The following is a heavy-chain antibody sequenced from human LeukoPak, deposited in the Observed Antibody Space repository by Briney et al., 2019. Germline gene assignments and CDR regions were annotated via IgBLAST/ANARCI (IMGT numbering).Heavy chain of an antibody. CDR3: ARTYYYGSGSYGDAFDI. D-gene: IGHD3-10*01. J-gene: IGHJ3*02. Sequence: ASVKVSCKASGYTFSGYYMHWVRQAPGQGLEWVGWINPNSGGTNYAQKFQGRVTMTRDTSISTAYMELSRLRSDDTAVYYCARTYYYGSGSYGDAFDIWGQGTMVTVSS. CDR1: GYTFSGYY. V-gene: IGHV1-2*02. CDR2: INPNSGGT.